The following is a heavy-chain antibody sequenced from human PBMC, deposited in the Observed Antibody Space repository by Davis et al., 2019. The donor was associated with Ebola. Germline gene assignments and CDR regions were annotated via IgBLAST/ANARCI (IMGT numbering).Heavy chain of an antibody. J-gene: IGHJ6*02. CDR2: ISAYNGNT. Sequence: ASVTVSCKASGYTFTSYGISWVRQAPGQGLEWMGWISAYNGNTNYAQKRQGRVTMTTDTSTSTAYMELRSLRSDDTAVYYCARDVEVIGIAAGSYLYYYYGMDVWGQGTTVTVSS. CDR3: ARDVEVIGIAAGSYLYYYYGMDV. CDR1: GYTFTSYG. D-gene: IGHD3-10*01. V-gene: IGHV1-18*01.